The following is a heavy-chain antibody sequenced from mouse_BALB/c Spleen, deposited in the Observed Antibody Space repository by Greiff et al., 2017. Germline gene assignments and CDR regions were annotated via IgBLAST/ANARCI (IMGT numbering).Heavy chain of an antibody. Sequence: QVQLQQPGAELVRPGASVKLSCKASGYSFTSYWMNWVKQRPGQGLEWIGMIYPSDSETRSNQKFKDKATLTVDKSSSTAYMQLSSPTSEDSAVYYCARDYDYGGDWFAYWGQGTLVTVSA. CDR2: IYPSDSET. D-gene: IGHD2-4*01. J-gene: IGHJ3*01. CDR1: GYSFTSYW. CDR3: ARDYDYGGDWFAY. V-gene: IGHV1-61*01.